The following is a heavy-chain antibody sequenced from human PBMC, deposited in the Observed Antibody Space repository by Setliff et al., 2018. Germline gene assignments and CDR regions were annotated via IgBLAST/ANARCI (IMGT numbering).Heavy chain of an antibody. V-gene: IGHV4-38-2*01. CDR1: GSAISSGHY. J-gene: IGHJ4*02. CDR3: ARGGGWLLLPLRSTPADPTPFDY. Sequence: SETLSLTCAVSGSAISSGHYWGWIRQPPGKGGLEWIGSFRPSGRTYYNPSLKSRVTISVDTSKNQFSLKLSSVTAADTAVYYCARGGGWLLLPLRSTPADPTPFDYWGQGTLVTVSS. CDR2: FRPSGRT. D-gene: IGHD3-22*01.